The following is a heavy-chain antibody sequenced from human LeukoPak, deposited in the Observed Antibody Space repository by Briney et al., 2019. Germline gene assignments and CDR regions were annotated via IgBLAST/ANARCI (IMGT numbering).Heavy chain of an antibody. CDR1: GGSFSGYY. Sequence: NPSETLSLTCAVYGGSFSGYYWSWIRQPPGKGLEWIGEINHSGSTNYNPSLKSRVTISVDTSKNQFSLKLSSVTAADTAVYYCARVLLTYYYGSGSYLRGFDPWGQGTLVTVSS. CDR2: INHSGST. J-gene: IGHJ5*02. V-gene: IGHV4-34*01. D-gene: IGHD3-10*01. CDR3: ARVLLTYYYGSGSYLRGFDP.